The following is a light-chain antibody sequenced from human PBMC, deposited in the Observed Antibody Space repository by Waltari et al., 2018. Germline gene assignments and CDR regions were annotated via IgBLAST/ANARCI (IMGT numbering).Light chain of an antibody. CDR3: QQYDNSPGT. CDR2: GAS. CDR1: QYISSRY. J-gene: IGKJ4*01. V-gene: IGKV3-20*01. Sequence: DTILTQSPVTLSLSPGERATLPCRASQYISSRYSAWYQQRPAQAPMLLIYGASNRATGIPDRFSGNGSGTDFTLTVSGLDPEDFAVYFCQQYDNSPGTFGGGTKVDI.